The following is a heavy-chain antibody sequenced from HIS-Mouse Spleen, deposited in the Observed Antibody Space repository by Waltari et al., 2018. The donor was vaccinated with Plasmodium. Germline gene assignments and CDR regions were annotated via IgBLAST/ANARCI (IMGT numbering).Heavy chain of an antibody. D-gene: IGHD3-10*01. CDR1: VGSFSGYY. Sequence: QVQLQQWGAGLLTPSETLCLTCAVYVGSFSGYYWRWHRQPPGKGLEWIGEIKHSGSTNYNPSLKSRVTISVDTSKNQFSLKLSSVTAADTAVYYCASSGSGSYYYWGQGTLVTVSS. V-gene: IGHV4-34*01. CDR3: ASSGSGSYYY. CDR2: IKHSGST. J-gene: IGHJ4*02.